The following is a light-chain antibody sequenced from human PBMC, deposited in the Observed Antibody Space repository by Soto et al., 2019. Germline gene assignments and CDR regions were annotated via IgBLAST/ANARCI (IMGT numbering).Light chain of an antibody. CDR3: LQHNSYPWT. CDR2: AAS. J-gene: IGKJ1*01. CDR1: QGISND. Sequence: DILMTQSPSSLSASVGDRVTITCRASQGISNDLGWYQQKPGKAPKLLIYAASSLQSGVPSRFSGSGSGTEFPLTISRLQPEDFATYYWLQHNSYPWTFGQGTKVEIK. V-gene: IGKV1-17*01.